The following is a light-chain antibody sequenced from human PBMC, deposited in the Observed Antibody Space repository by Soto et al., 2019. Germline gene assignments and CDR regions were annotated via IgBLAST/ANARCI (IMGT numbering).Light chain of an antibody. V-gene: IGKV1-39*01. CDR2: AAS. CDR3: QQSYSTPRT. CDR1: RDVGSD. J-gene: IGKJ2*01. Sequence: QMTQSPSSLSASVGEKIIITCRASRDVGSDVSWYQQKPGQAPKLLIYAASNLYTGVPSRFSGSRSGTEFTLTISSLQPEDFATYYCQQSYSTPRTFGQGTKLEIK.